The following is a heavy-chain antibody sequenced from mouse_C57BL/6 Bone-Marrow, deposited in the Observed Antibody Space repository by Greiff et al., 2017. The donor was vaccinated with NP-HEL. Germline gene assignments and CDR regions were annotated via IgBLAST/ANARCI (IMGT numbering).Heavy chain of an antibody. CDR2: INPGSGGT. D-gene: IGHD1-1*01. CDR1: GYAFTNYL. Sequence: QVQLQQSGAELVRPGTSVKVSCKASGYAFTNYLIEWVKQRPGQGLEWIGVINPGSGGTNYNEKFKGKATLTADKSSSTAYMQLSSLTSEDSAVYFCARRGDFYGSSYQFAYWGQGTLVTVSA. V-gene: IGHV1-54*01. CDR3: ARRGDFYGSSYQFAY. J-gene: IGHJ3*01.